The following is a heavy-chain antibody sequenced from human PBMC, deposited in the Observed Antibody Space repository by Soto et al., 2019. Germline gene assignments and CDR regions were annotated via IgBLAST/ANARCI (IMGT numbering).Heavy chain of an antibody. J-gene: IGHJ6*02. CDR1: GFTFRSYA. CDR2: ISESGGKT. Sequence: EGQRLESGGGLVQPGGSLRLSCVASGFTFRSYAMAWVRQAPGKGLEWVSGISESGGKTNYAESVRGRFSISRDNSRNTRSLLMNNVTAEDTAIYFCAKDRATIFGVVWKYGMDVWGQGTTVSVSS. V-gene: IGHV3-23*01. D-gene: IGHD3-3*01. CDR3: AKDRATIFGVVWKYGMDV.